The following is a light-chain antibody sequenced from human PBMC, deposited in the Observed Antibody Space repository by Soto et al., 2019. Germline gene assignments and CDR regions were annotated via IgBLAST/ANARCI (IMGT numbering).Light chain of an antibody. CDR1: QSVSTSY. J-gene: IGKJ1*01. Sequence: EIVLTQSPGTLFLSPGERATLPCRASQSVSTSYLAWYQQKPGQAPRLLIYGASSRATGIPDRFSGSGSGTDFTLTISRLEPEDFAVYYCQQYGSSPQTFGQGTKVEIK. CDR2: GAS. V-gene: IGKV3-20*01. CDR3: QQYGSSPQT.